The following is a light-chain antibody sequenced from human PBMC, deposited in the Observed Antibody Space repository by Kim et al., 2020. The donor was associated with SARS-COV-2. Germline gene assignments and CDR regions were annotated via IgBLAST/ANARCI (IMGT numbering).Light chain of an antibody. CDR2: DVS. Sequence: GRSVTISGAGTSHDVGCYHYVSCDQQHPGKAPKLMIYDVSKRPSGVPERFPGSKSGNTASLTISGLQAEDEADYYCCSYAGSYTWVFGGGTKLTVL. CDR1: SHDVGCYHY. CDR3: CSYAGSYTWV. J-gene: IGLJ3*02. V-gene: IGLV2-11*01.